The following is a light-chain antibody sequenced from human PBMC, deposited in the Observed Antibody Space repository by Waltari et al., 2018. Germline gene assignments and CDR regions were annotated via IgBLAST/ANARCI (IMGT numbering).Light chain of an antibody. Sequence: DIVMTQSPDSLAVSLGERATINCKSSQSVLYSSNNKNYLAWYQQKPGQPPKLLIYWASTRESGVPYRFRGSVSGTDFTLTISSLQAEDVAVYYCQHYYSPPWTFGQGTKVEIK. J-gene: IGKJ1*01. CDR1: QSVLYSSNNKNY. CDR2: WAS. CDR3: QHYYSPPWT. V-gene: IGKV4-1*01.